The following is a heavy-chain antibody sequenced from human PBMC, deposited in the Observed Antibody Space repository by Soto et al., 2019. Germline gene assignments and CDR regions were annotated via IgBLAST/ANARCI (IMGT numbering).Heavy chain of an antibody. Sequence: PSETLSLTCTVSGGSVSSGSYCWSWIRQPPGKGLEWIGYIYYSGSTNYNPSLKSRVTISVDTSKNQFSLKLSSVTAADTAVYYCARDSSGYDSTINFFDYWGQGTLVTVSS. CDR2: IYYSGST. CDR3: ARDSSGYDSTINFFDY. D-gene: IGHD5-12*01. CDR1: GGSVSSGSYC. V-gene: IGHV4-61*01. J-gene: IGHJ4*02.